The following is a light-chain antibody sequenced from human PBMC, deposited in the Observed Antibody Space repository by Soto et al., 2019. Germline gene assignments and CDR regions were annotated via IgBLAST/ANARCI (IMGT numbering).Light chain of an antibody. V-gene: IGLV2-8*01. CDR2: EVN. J-gene: IGLJ3*02. CDR3: AAWDDSLNGRGV. CDR1: SSDVGGYNY. Sequence: QSALTQPPSASGSPGQSVAISCTGTSSDVGGYNYVSWYQQHPGKAPRLMIYEVNKRPSGVPDRFSGSKSGNTASLTVSGLQPEDEADYYCAAWDDSLNGRGVFGGGTKLTVL.